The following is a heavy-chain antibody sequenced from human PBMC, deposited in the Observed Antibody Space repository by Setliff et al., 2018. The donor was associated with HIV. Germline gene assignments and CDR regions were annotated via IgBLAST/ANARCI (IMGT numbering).Heavy chain of an antibody. D-gene: IGHD6-25*01. CDR3: ARYSPRGYTLTGPY. V-gene: IGHV4-61*01. J-gene: IGHJ4*02. CDR1: GGSVSSGSYY. CDR2: IYYSGST. Sequence: SETLSLTCTVSGGSVSSGSYYWSWIRQPPGEGLEWIGYIYYSGSTKHNPFLKSRVTISLDTSKNQFSLKLTSVTAADTAVYYCARYSPRGYTLTGPYWGQGTLVTVSS.